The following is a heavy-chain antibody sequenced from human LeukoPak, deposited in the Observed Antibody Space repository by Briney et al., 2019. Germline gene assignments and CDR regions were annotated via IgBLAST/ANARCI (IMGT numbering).Heavy chain of an antibody. CDR3: ARDRPYCSSTSCYTFYYYGMDV. CDR1: GGSFSGYY. D-gene: IGHD2-2*02. V-gene: IGHV4-34*01. CDR2: INHSGST. J-gene: IGHJ6*02. Sequence: SQTLSLTCAVYGGSFSGYYWSWIRQPPGKGLEWIGEINHSGSTNYNPSLKSRVTISVDTSKNQLSLKLSSVTAADTAVYYCARDRPYCSSTSCYTFYYYGMDVWGQGTTVTVSS.